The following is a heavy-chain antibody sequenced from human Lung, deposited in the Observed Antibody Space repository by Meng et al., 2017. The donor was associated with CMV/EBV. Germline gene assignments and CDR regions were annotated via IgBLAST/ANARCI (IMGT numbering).Heavy chain of an antibody. CDR1: GFSFNTYT. D-gene: IGHD2-2*02. CDR3: ARDLGYCSRTSCYMFYFDY. CDR2: VSDGGDYV. V-gene: IGHV3-21*01. J-gene: IGHJ4*02. Sequence: GEXXKISCAASGFSFNTYTLNWVRQAPGKGLEWVSSVSDGGDYVYYADSVKGRFTISRDNARNSLFLQMNSLRAKDTAVYYCARDLGYCSRTSCYMFYFDYWXQGTLVTVSS.